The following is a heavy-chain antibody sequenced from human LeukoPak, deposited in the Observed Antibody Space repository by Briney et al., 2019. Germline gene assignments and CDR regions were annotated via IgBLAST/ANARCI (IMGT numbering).Heavy chain of an antibody. V-gene: IGHV4-4*07. CDR1: GGSISSYY. CDR2: IYTSGGT. Sequence: PSETLSLTCTVSGGSISSYYWSWIRQPAGKGLEWIGRIYTSGGTNYNPSLKSRVTMSVDTSKNQFSLKLSSVTAADTAVYYCARSERGYSSSCWFDPWGQGTLVTVSS. CDR3: ARSERGYSSSCWFDP. D-gene: IGHD6-6*01. J-gene: IGHJ5*02.